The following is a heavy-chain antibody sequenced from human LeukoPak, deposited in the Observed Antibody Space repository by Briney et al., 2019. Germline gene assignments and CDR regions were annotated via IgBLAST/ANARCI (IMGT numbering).Heavy chain of an antibody. CDR1: GGPFSGYY. CDR3: AIGRFDP. V-gene: IGHV4-34*01. CDR2: INHSGST. J-gene: IGHJ5*02. Sequence: SETLSLTCAVYGGPFSGYYWSWIRQPPGKGLEWIGEINHSGSTNYNPSLKSRVPISVDTSKNHFSLKLSSVPAADTAVYYCAIGRFDPWGQGTLVTVSS.